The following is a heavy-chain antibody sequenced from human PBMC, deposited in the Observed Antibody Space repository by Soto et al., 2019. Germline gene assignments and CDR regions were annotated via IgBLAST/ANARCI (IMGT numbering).Heavy chain of an antibody. D-gene: IGHD6-19*01. CDR1: GFTFSSYS. J-gene: IGHJ4*02. CDR2: ISSSSSTI. Sequence: GGSLRLSCAATGFTFSSYSMNWVRQAPGKGLEWVSYISSSSSTIYYADSVKGRFTISRDNAKNSLYLQMNSLRAEDTAVYYCARDRSVAPADYWGQGTLVTVSS. CDR3: ARDRSVAPADY. V-gene: IGHV3-48*01.